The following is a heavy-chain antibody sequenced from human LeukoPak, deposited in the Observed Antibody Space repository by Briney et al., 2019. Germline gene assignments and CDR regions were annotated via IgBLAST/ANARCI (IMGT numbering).Heavy chain of an antibody. CDR2: IKQDGSEK. V-gene: IGHV3-7*01. CDR1: GFTFSSYW. CDR3: ARDPTIFGVVIVPDY. D-gene: IGHD3-3*01. Sequence: GGSLRLSCAASGFTFSSYWMSWVRQAPGKGLEWVANIKQDGSEKYYVDSVKGRFTISRDNAKNSLYLQMSSLRAEDTAVYYCARDPTIFGVVIVPDYWGQGTLVTVSS. J-gene: IGHJ4*02.